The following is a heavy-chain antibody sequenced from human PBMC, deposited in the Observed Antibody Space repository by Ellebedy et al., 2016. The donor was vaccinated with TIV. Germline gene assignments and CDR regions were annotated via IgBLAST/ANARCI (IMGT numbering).Heavy chain of an antibody. Sequence: GSLRLSXSVSGGSINNYYWSWIRQPAGKGLEWIGRIYTSGSTSYNPSLKSRVTMSVDTSKNQFSLKLSSVTAADTAVYYCARNYGSGSPLFDYWGQGTLVTVSS. CDR3: ARNYGSGSPLFDY. V-gene: IGHV4-4*07. D-gene: IGHD3-10*01. J-gene: IGHJ4*02. CDR1: GGSINNYY. CDR2: IYTSGST.